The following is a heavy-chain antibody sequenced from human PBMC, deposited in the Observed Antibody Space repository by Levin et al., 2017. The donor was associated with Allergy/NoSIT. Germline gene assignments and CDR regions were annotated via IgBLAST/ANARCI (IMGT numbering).Heavy chain of an antibody. CDR2: ISDSGDRT. J-gene: IGHJ4*02. D-gene: IGHD6-13*01. Sequence: LSLTCAASGFTFSSYTMSWVRQAPGKGLERVSTISDSGDRTFYAGSVKGRFTISRDNSENTLSLQMNSLRAEDTAVYYCTRRGVDSSSWYADYWGQGTLVTVSS. CDR3: TRRGVDSSSWYADY. CDR1: GFTFSSYT. V-gene: IGHV3-23*01.